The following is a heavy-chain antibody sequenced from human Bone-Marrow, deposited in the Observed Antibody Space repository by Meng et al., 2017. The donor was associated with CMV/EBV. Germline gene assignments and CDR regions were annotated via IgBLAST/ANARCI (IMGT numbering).Heavy chain of an antibody. V-gene: IGHV1-2*02. CDR3: ARGRIFGSY. J-gene: IGHJ4*02. CDR2: INPNSGDT. CDR1: GYTFTGYY. Sequence: ASVKVSCKASGYTFTGYYMHWVRQAPGQGLEWMGCINPNSGDTYYAQNFQGRVTMTRDMSLSTAYMELSRLRSDDTAVYYCARGRIFGSYWGQGTLVTVSS. D-gene: IGHD3-3*01.